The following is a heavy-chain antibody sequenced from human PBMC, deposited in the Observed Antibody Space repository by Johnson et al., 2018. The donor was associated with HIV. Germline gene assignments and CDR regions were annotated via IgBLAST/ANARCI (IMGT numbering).Heavy chain of an antibody. D-gene: IGHD6-13*01. J-gene: IGHJ3*02. CDR3: ARDPGYSSFDI. CDR2: IYNNDGT. Sequence: VQLVESGGGVVQPGGSLRLSCAASGFPVSRNYMTWVRQAPGKGLECVSVIYNNDGTQYADSVKGRFTISRDNSKNTLYLQMNSLRAEDTAVYYCARDPGYSSFDIWGQGTMVTVSS. V-gene: IGHV3-53*01. CDR1: GFPVSRNY.